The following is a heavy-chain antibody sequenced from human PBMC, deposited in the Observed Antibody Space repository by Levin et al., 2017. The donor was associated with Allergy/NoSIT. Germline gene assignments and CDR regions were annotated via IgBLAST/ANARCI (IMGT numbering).Heavy chain of an antibody. CDR1: GGSISSSY. CDR3: ARDLIGYSSSSGGIDY. V-gene: IGHV4-4*07. CDR2: IYTSGST. Sequence: SQTLSLTCTVSGGSISSSYWSWIRQPAGKGLEWIGRIYTSGSTNYNPSLKSRVTMSVDTSKNQFSLKLSSVTAADTAVYYCARDLIGYSSSSGGIDYWGQGTLVTVSS. J-gene: IGHJ4*02. D-gene: IGHD6-6*01.